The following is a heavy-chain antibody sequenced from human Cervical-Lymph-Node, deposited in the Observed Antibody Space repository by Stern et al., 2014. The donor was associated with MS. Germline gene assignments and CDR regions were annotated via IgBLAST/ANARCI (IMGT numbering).Heavy chain of an antibody. CDR2: IYYRGTT. J-gene: IGHJ5*02. Sequence: QVQLQESGPGLLRPSETLSLTCRVSGDTITSHFWSWIRQPPGKGLEWIGYIYYRGTTNYNASINGRVAISIDTAKTQFSLRLSSVTAADTAVYYCARATDLWGQGTLVTVSS. CDR3: ARATDL. V-gene: IGHV4-59*11. CDR1: GDTITSHF.